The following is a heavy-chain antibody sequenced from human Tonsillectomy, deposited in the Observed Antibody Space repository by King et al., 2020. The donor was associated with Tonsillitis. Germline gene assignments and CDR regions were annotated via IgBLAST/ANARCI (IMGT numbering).Heavy chain of an antibody. CDR2: MNPNSGNT. J-gene: IGHJ4*02. D-gene: IGHD3-3*01. V-gene: IGHV1-8*01. CDR3: ASFHYDSDY. Sequence: QLVQSGAEVKKPGASVKVSCKASGYTFTSYDINWVRHATGQGLEWMGRMNPNSGNTGNAQKFQGRVTRTRNTSISTAYMVLSSLRSEETAVYYCASFHYDSDYWGQGTLVTVSS. CDR1: GYTFTSYD.